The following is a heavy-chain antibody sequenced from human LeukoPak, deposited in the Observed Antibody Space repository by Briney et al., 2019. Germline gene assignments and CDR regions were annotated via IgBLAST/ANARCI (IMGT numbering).Heavy chain of an antibody. D-gene: IGHD3-10*01. V-gene: IGHV4-59*08. Sequence: PSETLSLTCTVSGGSISSYYWSWIRQPPGKGLEWIGYIYYSGSTNFNPSLKSRVTISVDTSKNQFSLKLSSVTAADTAVYYCASNYYGSGSLDYWGQGNLVTVSS. J-gene: IGHJ4*02. CDR2: IYYSGST. CDR1: GGSISSYY. CDR3: ASNYYGSGSLDY.